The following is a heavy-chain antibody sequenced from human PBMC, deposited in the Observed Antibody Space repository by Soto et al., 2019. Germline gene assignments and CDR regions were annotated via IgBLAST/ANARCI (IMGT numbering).Heavy chain of an antibody. Sequence: QITLKESGPTLVKPTQTLTLTCTFSGFSLSTSGVGVGWIRQPPGKALEWLALVYSNGDKRYSPSLKSRLTIAKDTSNIHVVLTMTNIDTLDTAKYYCAHRPAAGTYDYWGQGTMVTVIS. D-gene: IGHD6-13*01. J-gene: IGHJ4*02. CDR1: GFSLSTSGVG. CDR3: AHRPAAGTYDY. V-gene: IGHV2-5*01. CDR2: VYSNGDK.